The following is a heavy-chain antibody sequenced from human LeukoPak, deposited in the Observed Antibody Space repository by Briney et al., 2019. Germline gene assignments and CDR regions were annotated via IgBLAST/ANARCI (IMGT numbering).Heavy chain of an antibody. CDR3: APLEGPLNSYGDY. D-gene: IGHD5-18*01. CDR1: GFTFNNAW. Sequence: PGGSLRLSCAASGFTFNNAWMSWVRQAPGKGLEWVSYISSSSSTIYYADSVKGRFTISRDNAKNSLYLQMNSLRAEDTAVYYCAPLEGPLNSYGDYWGQGTLVTVTS. V-gene: IGHV3-48*04. J-gene: IGHJ4*02. CDR2: ISSSSSTI.